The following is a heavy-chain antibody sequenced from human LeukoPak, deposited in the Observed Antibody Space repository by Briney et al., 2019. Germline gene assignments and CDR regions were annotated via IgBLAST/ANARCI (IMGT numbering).Heavy chain of an antibody. CDR3: ARQGYSRSWWEGLPEYYFDY. Sequence: SETLSLACTVSGGSISGSSYYWGWIRQPPGKGLEWIGSIYYSGSTYYNPSLKSRVTISVDTSKNQFSLKLSSVTAADTAVYYCARQGYSRSWWEGLPEYYFDYWGQGTLVPVSS. V-gene: IGHV4-39*01. D-gene: IGHD6-13*01. CDR1: GGSISGSSYY. J-gene: IGHJ4*02. CDR2: IYYSGST.